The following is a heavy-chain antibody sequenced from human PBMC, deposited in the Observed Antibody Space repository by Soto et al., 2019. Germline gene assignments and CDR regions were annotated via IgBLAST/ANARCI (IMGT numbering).Heavy chain of an antibody. CDR3: VRVRLGAPTRYFDY. V-gene: IGHV3-72*01. J-gene: IGHJ4*02. CDR1: GFTFSDHY. CDR2: VKNKANNYNT. Sequence: EVQLVESGGGLVQPGGSLRLSRAASGFTFSDHYMDWIRQAPGKGLEWVGRVKNKANNYNTDYAASVKGRFTISRDDSKSSLFLQMNSLRSDDTAVYHCVRVRLGAPTRYFDYWGQGTLVTVSS.